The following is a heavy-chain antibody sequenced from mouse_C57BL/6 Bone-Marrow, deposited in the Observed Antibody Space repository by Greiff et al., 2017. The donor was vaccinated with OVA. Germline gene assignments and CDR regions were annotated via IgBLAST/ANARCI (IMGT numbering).Heavy chain of an antibody. V-gene: IGHV1-5*01. CDR1: GYTFTSYW. D-gene: IGHD2-4*01. J-gene: IGHJ3*01. CDR3: TKDHFYYDYDWFAY. Sequence: EVQLQESGPVLARPGASVKMSCKTSGYTFTSYWMHWVKQRPGQGLEWIGAIYPGNSDTSYNQKFKGKAKLTAVTSASTAYMELSSLTNEDSAVYYCTKDHFYYDYDWFAYWGQGTLVTVSA. CDR2: IYPGNSDT.